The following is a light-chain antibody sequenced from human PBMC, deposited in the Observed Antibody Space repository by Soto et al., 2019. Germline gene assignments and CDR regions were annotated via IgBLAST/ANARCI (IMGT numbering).Light chain of an antibody. V-gene: IGLV2-11*01. CDR2: DVS. Sequence: QSALTQPRSVYGSPGQSVTISCTGTSGDVGGYNFVSWYQQHPGKVPTLVIFDVSHRPSGVPDRFSGSKSGNTASLTISGLQAEDEADYYCCSYGGSYTWVFGGGTKLTVL. CDR3: CSYGGSYTWV. J-gene: IGLJ2*01. CDR1: SGDVGGYNF.